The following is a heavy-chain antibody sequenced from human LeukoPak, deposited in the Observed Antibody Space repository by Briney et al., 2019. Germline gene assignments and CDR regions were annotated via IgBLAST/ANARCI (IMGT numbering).Heavy chain of an antibody. CDR3: AKVRLRYSSRDYFDY. CDR1: GFTFSSYA. CDR2: ISGSGGST. V-gene: IGHV3-23*01. Sequence: GGSLRLSCAASGFTFSSYAMSWVRQAPGKGLEWVSAISGSGGSTYYADSVKGRFTISRDNSKNTLYLQMNSLRAEDTAVYYCAKVRLRYSSRDYFDYWGQVTLVTVSS. J-gene: IGHJ4*02. D-gene: IGHD6-13*01.